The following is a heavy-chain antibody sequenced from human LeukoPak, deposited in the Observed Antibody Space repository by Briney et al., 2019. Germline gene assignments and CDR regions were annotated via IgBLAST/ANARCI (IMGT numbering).Heavy chain of an antibody. CDR2: IYTSGST. CDR1: GGSISSGSYY. J-gene: IGHJ4*02. D-gene: IGHD2-21*01. CDR3: ARENGGYCGGDCYPFDY. V-gene: IGHV4-61*02. Sequence: SETLSLTCTVSGGSISSGSYYWSWIRQPAGKGLEWIGRIYTSGSTNYNPSLKSRVTISVDTSKNQFSLKLSSVTAADTAVYYCARENGGYCGGDCYPFDYWGQGTLVTVSS.